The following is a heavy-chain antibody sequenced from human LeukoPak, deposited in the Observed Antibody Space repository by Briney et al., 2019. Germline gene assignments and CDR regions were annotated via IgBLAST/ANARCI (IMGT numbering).Heavy chain of an antibody. D-gene: IGHD2-15*01. V-gene: IGHV5-51*01. CDR2: IYPGDSDT. J-gene: IGHJ4*02. CDR3: ARRYCSGGSCHFDY. Sequence: IIYPGDSDTRYSPSFQGQVTISADKSISTAYLQWSSLKASDTAMYYCARRYCSGGSCHFDYWGQGTLVTVSS.